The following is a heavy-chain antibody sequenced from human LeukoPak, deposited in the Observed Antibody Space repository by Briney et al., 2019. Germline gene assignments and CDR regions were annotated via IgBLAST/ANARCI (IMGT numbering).Heavy chain of an antibody. V-gene: IGHV4-34*01. CDR3: ARRGMTTIDY. Sequence: PSETLSLTCAVYGGSFSGFYWSWIRQPPGKGLGWIGEINHSGNTNYNPSLKSRVTISVDTSKNQFSLKLTSVTAADTAVYYCARRGMTTIDYWGQGTLVTVSS. CDR1: GGSFSGFY. D-gene: IGHD4-17*01. CDR2: INHSGNT. J-gene: IGHJ4*02.